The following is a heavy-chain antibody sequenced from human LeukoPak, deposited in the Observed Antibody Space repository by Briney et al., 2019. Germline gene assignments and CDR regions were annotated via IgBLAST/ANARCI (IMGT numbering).Heavy chain of an antibody. Sequence: GRSLRLSCAASGFTFDDYARHWVRQAPGKGLEWVSGISWNSGSIGYADSVKGRFTISRDNAKNSLYLQMNSLRAEDTALYYYVKSSGSYFSYYYYYYMDVWGKGTTVTVSS. CDR1: GFTFDDYA. CDR3: VKSSGSYFSYYYYYYMDV. J-gene: IGHJ6*03. D-gene: IGHD1-26*01. V-gene: IGHV3-9*01. CDR2: ISWNSGSI.